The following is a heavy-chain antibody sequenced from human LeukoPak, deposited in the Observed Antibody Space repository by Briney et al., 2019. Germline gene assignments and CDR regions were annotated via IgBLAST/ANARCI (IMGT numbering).Heavy chain of an antibody. CDR2: VYHGGST. D-gene: IGHD4-17*01. V-gene: IGHV4-38-2*02. CDR3: ARVGDYGDYVNWFDP. CDR1: DYSISSGYY. Sequence: SETLSLTCTVSDYSISSGYYWGWIRQPPGKGLEWIGSVYHGGSTYYNPSLKSRVTISVDTSKNQFSLKVKSVTVADTAVYYCARVGDYGDYVNWFDPWGQGTLVTVSS. J-gene: IGHJ5*02.